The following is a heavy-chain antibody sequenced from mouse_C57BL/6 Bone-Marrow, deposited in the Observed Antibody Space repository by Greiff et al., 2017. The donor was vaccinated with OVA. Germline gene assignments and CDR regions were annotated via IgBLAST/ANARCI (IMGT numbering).Heavy chain of an antibody. Sequence: EVQVVESGGDLVKPGGSLKLSCAASGFTFSSYGMSWVRQTPDKRLEWVATISSGGSYTYYPDSVKGRFTISRDNAKNTLYLQMSSLKSEDTAMYYCARGNDGIDYWGQGTTLTVSS. J-gene: IGHJ2*01. CDR1: GFTFSSYG. CDR3: ARGNDGIDY. V-gene: IGHV5-6*01. D-gene: IGHD2-12*01. CDR2: ISSGGSYT.